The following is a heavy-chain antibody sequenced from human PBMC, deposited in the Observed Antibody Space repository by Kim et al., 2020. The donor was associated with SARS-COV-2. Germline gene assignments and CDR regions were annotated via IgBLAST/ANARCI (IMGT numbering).Heavy chain of an antibody. J-gene: IGHJ4*02. V-gene: IGHV3-30*02. Sequence: YADCGKGRFTVSRDNSKNTLYLQMNSLRAEDTTVYYCAKVPRASFGYFGYWGQGTLVTVSS. CDR3: AKVPRASFGYFGY. D-gene: IGHD3-10*01.